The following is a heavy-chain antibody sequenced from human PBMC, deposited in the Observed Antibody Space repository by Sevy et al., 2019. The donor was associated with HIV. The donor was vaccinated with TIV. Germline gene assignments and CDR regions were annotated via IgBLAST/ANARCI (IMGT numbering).Heavy chain of an antibody. CDR1: GDTFNTYA. CDR3: ARHRQLLILIPDGFDV. J-gene: IGHJ3*01. CDR2: IIPVLRSP. D-gene: IGHD6-19*01. Sequence: ASVKGSCKSSGDTFNTYAISWVRQAPGQRLEWMGGIIPVLRSPDYAKMFQDRLTITADESTTTVYMELSGLRSDDTAIYYCARHRQLLILIPDGFDVWGQGTLVTVSS. V-gene: IGHV1-69*13.